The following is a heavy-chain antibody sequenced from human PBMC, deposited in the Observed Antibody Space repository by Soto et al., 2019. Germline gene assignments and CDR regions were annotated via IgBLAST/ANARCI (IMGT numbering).Heavy chain of an antibody. Sequence: EVQLVESGGGLVQPGGSLRLSCADSGFTFSGYSMNWVRHAPGSGPEWVSYISSSSNSIYYADSVKGRFTISRDNAKNSLHLQMNSLRAEDTAVYYCASPAECSTTRCIRWGQGTLVTVSS. J-gene: IGHJ4*02. CDR2: ISSSSNSI. V-gene: IGHV3-48*01. CDR3: ASPAECSTTRCIR. D-gene: IGHD6-6*01. CDR1: GFTFSGYS.